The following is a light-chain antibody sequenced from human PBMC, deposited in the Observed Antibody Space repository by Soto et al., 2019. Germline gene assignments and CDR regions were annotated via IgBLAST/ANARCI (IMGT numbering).Light chain of an antibody. Sequence: EIVMTQSPATLSVSPGERATLSCRASQSVSSNFAWYQQKPGQAPRLLIYGASTRATGIPARFSGSGSGTEFTLTISSLQSEYFAVYYCQQYNIWPLWTFGQGTKVEIK. CDR1: QSVSSN. J-gene: IGKJ1*01. CDR2: GAS. V-gene: IGKV3-15*01. CDR3: QQYNIWPLWT.